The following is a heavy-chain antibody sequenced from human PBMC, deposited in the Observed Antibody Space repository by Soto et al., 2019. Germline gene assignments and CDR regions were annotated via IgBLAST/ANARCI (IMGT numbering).Heavy chain of an antibody. CDR3: TSLYYGH. V-gene: IGHV3-15*01. CDR1: EFTFTYAW. D-gene: IGHD3-16*02. Sequence: GGSLRLSCAASEFTFTYAWMSWVRQAPGKGLEWVGRIKSKTDGGTTDYAAPVKGRFTISRDESQNTLYLQMNSLKTEDTAVYYCTSLYYGHWGQGTLVTVSS. CDR2: IKSKTDGGTT. J-gene: IGHJ4*02.